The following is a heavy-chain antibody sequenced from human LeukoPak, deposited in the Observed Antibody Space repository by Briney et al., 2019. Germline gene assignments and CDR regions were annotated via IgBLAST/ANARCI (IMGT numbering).Heavy chain of an antibody. CDR2: IYSGGST. CDR1: GFTVSSNY. CDR3: ARVGGYGDLDY. V-gene: IGHV3-53*01. J-gene: IGHJ4*02. D-gene: IGHD4-17*01. Sequence: PGGSLGLSCAASGFTVSSNYMSWVRQAPGKGLEWVSVIYSGGSTYYADSVKGRFTISRDNSKNTLYLQMNSLRAEDTAVYYCARVGGYGDLDYWGQGTLVTVSS.